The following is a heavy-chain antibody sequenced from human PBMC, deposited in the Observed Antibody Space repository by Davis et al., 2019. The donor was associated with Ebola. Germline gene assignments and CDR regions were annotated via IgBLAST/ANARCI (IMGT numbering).Heavy chain of an antibody. CDR2: IIPILGIA. Sequence: SVKVSCKASGYTFTSYAMYWVRQAPGQGLEWMGRIIPILGIANYAQKFQGRVTITADKSTSTAYMELSSLRSEDTAVYCCARRYSGSYLFDYWGQGTLVTVSS. J-gene: IGHJ4*02. V-gene: IGHV1-69*04. CDR1: GYTFTSYA. D-gene: IGHD1-26*01. CDR3: ARRYSGSYLFDY.